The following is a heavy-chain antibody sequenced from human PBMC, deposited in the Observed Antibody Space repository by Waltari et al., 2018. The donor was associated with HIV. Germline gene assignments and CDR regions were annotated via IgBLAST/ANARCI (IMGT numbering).Heavy chain of an antibody. V-gene: IGHV3-21*01. CDR2: ISSRSGYI. CDR1: S. D-gene: IGHD2-21*02. Sequence: SINWVRQAPGKGLEWVSSISSRSGYISYADSIKGRFTISRDNAKNSTFLQMDSLRAEDTAVYYCTKVRDGDWNDAFDIWGQGTMVTVSS. J-gene: IGHJ3*02. CDR3: TKVRDGDWNDAFDI.